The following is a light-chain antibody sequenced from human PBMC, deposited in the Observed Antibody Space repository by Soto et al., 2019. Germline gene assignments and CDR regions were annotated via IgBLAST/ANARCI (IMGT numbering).Light chain of an antibody. CDR1: QSISSW. J-gene: IGKJ4*01. CDR2: DAS. CDR3: QQYNSYS. V-gene: IGKV1-5*01. Sequence: DIQMTQSPPTLSASVGDRVTITCRASQSISSWLAWYQQKPGKAPNLLIYDASTLESGVPSRFSGSGFGTEFTLTISSLQPDDFATYYCQQYNSYSFGGGTKVEIK.